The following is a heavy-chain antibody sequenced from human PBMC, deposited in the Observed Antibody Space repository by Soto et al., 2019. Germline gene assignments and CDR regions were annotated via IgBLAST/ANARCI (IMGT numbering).Heavy chain of an antibody. D-gene: IGHD3-3*01. CDR1: GFTFGDYA. V-gene: IGHV3-49*04. CDR2: IRSKAYGGTT. J-gene: IGHJ6*02. CDR3: TRVRGITIFGVVMDYYYYVMDV. Sequence: GGSLRLSCTASGFTFGDYAMSWVRQAPGKGLEWVGFIRSKAYGGTTEYAASVKGRFTISRDDSKSIAYLQMNSLKTEDTAVYYCTRVRGITIFGVVMDYYYYVMDVWGQGTTGPGSS.